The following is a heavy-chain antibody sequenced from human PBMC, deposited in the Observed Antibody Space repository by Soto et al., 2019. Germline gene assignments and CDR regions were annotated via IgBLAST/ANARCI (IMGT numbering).Heavy chain of an antibody. V-gene: IGHV4-4*02. Sequence: SETLSLTCAVSGGSLSSSNWWSWVRQPPGKGLEWIGEIYHSGSTNYNPSLKSRVTISVDKSKNQFSLKLSSVTAVDTAVYYCASFRLNYDILTGYPDYYYYHGMDVWGQGTTVTVSS. D-gene: IGHD3-9*01. J-gene: IGHJ6*02. CDR1: GGSLSSSNW. CDR3: ASFRLNYDILTGYPDYYYYHGMDV. CDR2: IYHSGST.